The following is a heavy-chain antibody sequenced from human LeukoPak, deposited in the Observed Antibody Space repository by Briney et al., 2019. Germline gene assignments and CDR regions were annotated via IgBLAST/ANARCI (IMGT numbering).Heavy chain of an antibody. CDR2: ISGSGGST. CDR1: GFTFSSYA. D-gene: IGHD5-18*01. CDR3: AKQSWLHNDEFDY. V-gene: IGHV3-23*01. Sequence: AEGSLRLSCAASGFTFSSYAMSWVRQAPGKGLEWVSAISGSGGSTYYADSVKGRFTISRDNSKNTLYLQMNSLRAEDTAVYYCAKQSWLHNDEFDYWGQGTLVTVSS. J-gene: IGHJ4*02.